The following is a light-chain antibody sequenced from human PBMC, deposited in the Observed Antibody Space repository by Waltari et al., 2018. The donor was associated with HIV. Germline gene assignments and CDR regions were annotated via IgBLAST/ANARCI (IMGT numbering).Light chain of an antibody. CDR1: TLPKQY. CDR2: KDN. V-gene: IGLV3-25*03. J-gene: IGLJ2*01. Sequence: SYELTQPPSVSVSPGQTARITCSGDTLPKQYAYWYQQKPGQAPVLLIYKDNKRPSGIPERFSGSSSGTRVTLTISGVQAEDEADYYCQSADNSVPYRVVFGGGTKLTVL. CDR3: QSADNSVPYRVV.